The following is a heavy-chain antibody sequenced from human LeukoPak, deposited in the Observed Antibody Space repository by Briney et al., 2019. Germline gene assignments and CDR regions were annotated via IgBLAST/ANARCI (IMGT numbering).Heavy chain of an antibody. CDR3: ASYSSGWYYFDY. J-gene: IGHJ4*02. CDR1: GGSISSSPYY. D-gene: IGHD6-19*01. Sequence: SETLSLTCTVSGGSISSSPYYWGWIRQPPGKSLEWIGNIYSSGSTYYNPSLKSRVTISVDTSKNQFSLKLASVTAADTAVYYCASYSSGWYYFDYWGQGTLVTVSS. CDR2: IYSSGST. V-gene: IGHV4-39*01.